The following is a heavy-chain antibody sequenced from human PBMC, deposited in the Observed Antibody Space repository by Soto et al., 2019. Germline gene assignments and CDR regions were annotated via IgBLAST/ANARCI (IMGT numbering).Heavy chain of an antibody. CDR1: GLRFSMYA. D-gene: IGHD2-15*01. Sequence: EVHLVESGGGLVQPGGSLRLSCSASGLRFSMYAMNWVRQAPGKGLEYVSGISRNEDSTYYAESVKGRVTISRDNSKSMLIHQLSSLRTEDTAVYSWVTSATMAAAATDYFDYWGQGTLVTVA. CDR3: VTSATMAAAATDYFDY. J-gene: IGHJ4*02. V-gene: IGHV3-64D*06. CDR2: ISRNEDST.